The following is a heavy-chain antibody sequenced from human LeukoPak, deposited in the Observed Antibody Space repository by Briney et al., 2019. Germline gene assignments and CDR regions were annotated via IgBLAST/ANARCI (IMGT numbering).Heavy chain of an antibody. V-gene: IGHV1-2*02. J-gene: IGHJ6*02. CDR3: ARAYYYTMDV. CDR1: GYTFSGYY. CDR2: INPNSGGT. Sequence: ASVKVSCKAPGYTFSGYYMHWVRQAPGQGLEWMAWINPNSGGTNYAQKFQGRVTMTRDTSISTAYMELSRLRSDDTAVYYCARAYYYTMDVWGQGTTVTVSS.